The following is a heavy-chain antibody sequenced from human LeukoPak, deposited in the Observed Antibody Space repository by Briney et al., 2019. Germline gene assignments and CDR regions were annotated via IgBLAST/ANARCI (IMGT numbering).Heavy chain of an antibody. Sequence: SVKVSCKASGGTFSSYAISWVRQAPGQGLEWMGRIIPILGIANYAQKFQGRVTITADKSTSTAYMELSSLRSGDTAVYYCARASVRYYGSGSSRYGMDVWGQGTTVTVSS. V-gene: IGHV1-69*04. CDR1: GGTFSSYA. CDR2: IIPILGIA. J-gene: IGHJ6*02. CDR3: ARASVRYYGSGSSRYGMDV. D-gene: IGHD3-10*01.